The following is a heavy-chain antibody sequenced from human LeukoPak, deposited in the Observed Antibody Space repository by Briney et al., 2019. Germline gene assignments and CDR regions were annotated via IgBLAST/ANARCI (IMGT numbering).Heavy chain of an antibody. D-gene: IGHD3-22*01. V-gene: IGHV3-21*04. CDR2: ISSGSIYT. CDR1: GFTVSSKY. CDR3: ARDRRVGSSVHFDY. Sequence: PGGSLRLSCAASGFTVSSKYMSWVRQAPGKGLEWVSYISSGSIYTDYADSVKGRFTISRDNANNSLYLQMNSLRAEDTAVYYCARDRRVGSSVHFDYWGQGTLVTVSS. J-gene: IGHJ4*02.